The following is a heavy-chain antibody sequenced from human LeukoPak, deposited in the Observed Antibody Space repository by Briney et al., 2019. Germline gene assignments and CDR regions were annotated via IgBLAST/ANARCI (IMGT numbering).Heavy chain of an antibody. D-gene: IGHD1-26*01. J-gene: IGHJ5*02. CDR1: GGSINTCY. CDR3: ARDRGATPNQINWFDP. Sequence: SEALSLTCAVSGGSINTCYWAWILQPPGKGPEWIGYLDYDGNTNYNPSLKGRVTISVDTSQTQLSLKMASVTADDTAVYYCARDRGATPNQINWFDPWGQGTLVTVSS. V-gene: IGHV4-59*01. CDR2: LDYDGNT.